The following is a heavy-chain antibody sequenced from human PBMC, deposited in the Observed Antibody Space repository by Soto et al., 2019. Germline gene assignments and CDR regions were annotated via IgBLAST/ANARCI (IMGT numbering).Heavy chain of an antibody. J-gene: IGHJ4*02. Sequence: ASVKVSCKASGYTFTGYYMHWVRQAPGQGLEWMGWINPNSGGTNYAQKFQGWVTMTRDTSISTAYMELSRLRSDDTAVYYCARAYYDFWSGYSGYYFDYWGQGTLVTVSS. V-gene: IGHV1-2*04. CDR3: ARAYYDFWSGYSGYYFDY. CDR1: GYTFTGYY. CDR2: INPNSGGT. D-gene: IGHD3-3*01.